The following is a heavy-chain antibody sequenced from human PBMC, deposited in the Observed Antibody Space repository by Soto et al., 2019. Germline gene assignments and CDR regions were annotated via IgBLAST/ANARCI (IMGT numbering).Heavy chain of an antibody. CDR3: AKDSLSRPSGRYYRPPAH. CDR1: GFTFSSYG. V-gene: IGHV3-30*18. CDR2: ISYDGSNK. D-gene: IGHD1-26*01. Sequence: GESLRLSCAASGFTFSSYGMHWVRQAPGKGLEWVAVISYDGSNKYYADSVKGRFTISRDNAKNTLYLQMNSLRAEDTAAYYCAKDSLSRPSGRYYRPPAHWGQGT. J-gene: IGHJ4*02.